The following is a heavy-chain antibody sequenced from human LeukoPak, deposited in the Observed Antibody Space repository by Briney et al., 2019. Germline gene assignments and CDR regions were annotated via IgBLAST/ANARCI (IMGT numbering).Heavy chain of an antibody. CDR2: ICNSSRTI. V-gene: IGHV3-48*01. CDR3: ARGIPGSSSWYSTGYYYYGMDV. J-gene: IGHJ6*02. D-gene: IGHD6-13*01. CDR1: GFTFSNYS. Sequence: PGWALRVSCVPSGFTFSNYSMNWVGQAPGKGLEWVSYICNSSRTIYYADSVKGRFTISRDNAKNSLYLQMNSLRAEDTAVYYCARGIPGSSSWYSTGYYYYGMDVWGQGTTVTVSS.